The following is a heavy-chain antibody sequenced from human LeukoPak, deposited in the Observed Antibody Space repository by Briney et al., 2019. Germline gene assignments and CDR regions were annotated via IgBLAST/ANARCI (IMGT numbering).Heavy chain of an antibody. V-gene: IGHV3-48*03. CDR2: ISSSGSSK. CDR1: GFPFSTSD. J-gene: IGHJ4*02. D-gene: IGHD7-27*01. Sequence: GGSLRLSCAASGFPFSTSDMNWVRQAPGKGLEWVSYISSSGSSKFYADSVKGRFTISRDNAKNSLYLQMNSLRAEDTAVYYCARSPSNWARFDYWGQGTLVTVSS. CDR3: ARSPSNWARFDY.